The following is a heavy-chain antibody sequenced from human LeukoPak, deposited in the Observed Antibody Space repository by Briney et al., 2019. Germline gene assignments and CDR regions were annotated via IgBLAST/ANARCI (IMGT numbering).Heavy chain of an antibody. CDR3: AREDTVTAKFDY. J-gene: IGHJ4*01. Sequence: GGSLRLSCAASGFTFSSYSMNWVRQAPGKGLEWVSSISSSSSYIYYADSVKGRFTISRDNAKNSLYLQMNSLRAEDTAVYYCAREDTVTAKFDYWGQEPWSPSPQ. D-gene: IGHD4-17*01. CDR2: ISSSSSYI. CDR1: GFTFSSYS. V-gene: IGHV3-21*01.